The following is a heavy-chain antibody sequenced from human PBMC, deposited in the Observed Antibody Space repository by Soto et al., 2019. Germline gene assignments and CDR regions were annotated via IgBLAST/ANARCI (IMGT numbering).Heavy chain of an antibody. CDR3: ATNYGSGSTHFDH. V-gene: IGHV1-69*02. D-gene: IGHD3-10*01. Sequence: QVLLVQSGAEVKKPGSSVKVSCTASRDTFSFYTISWVRQAPGQGPEWMGRFIPMVSMSDYARRFQGRVRITTDTATSTVYMQLHSLRSEDTAVYYCATNYGSGSTHFDHWGQGTLITVSS. J-gene: IGHJ4*02. CDR2: FIPMVSMS. CDR1: RDTFSFYT.